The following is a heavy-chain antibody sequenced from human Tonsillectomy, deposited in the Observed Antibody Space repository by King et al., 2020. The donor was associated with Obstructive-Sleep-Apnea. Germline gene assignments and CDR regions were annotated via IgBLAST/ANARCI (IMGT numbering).Heavy chain of an antibody. CDR3: ARVLGMDV. D-gene: IGHD2/OR15-2a*01. V-gene: IGHV3-48*04. J-gene: IGHJ6*02. CDR1: VFTFSSYS. Sequence: VQLVESGGGLVQPGGSLRLSCAASVFTFSSYSMNWVRQAPGKGLEWVSYISSSSMTIYYADSVKVRFTINRDNAKNSLYLQMNSLRAEETAVYYCARVLGMDVWGQGTTVTVSS. CDR2: ISSSSMTI.